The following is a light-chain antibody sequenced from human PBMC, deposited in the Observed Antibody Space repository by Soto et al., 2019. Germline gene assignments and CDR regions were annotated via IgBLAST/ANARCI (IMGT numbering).Light chain of an antibody. V-gene: IGKV1-5*01. J-gene: IGKJ4*01. Sequence: PSTTSASVGSKFTSTCRASQSISSWLAWFQQQPGKAPKLLMYDASSLESGVPSRFSGSGSGTDFTLKISRVGDEDVGVYYCMESVQFPRTFGGGSNV. CDR3: MESVQFPRT. CDR2: DAS. CDR1: QSISSW.